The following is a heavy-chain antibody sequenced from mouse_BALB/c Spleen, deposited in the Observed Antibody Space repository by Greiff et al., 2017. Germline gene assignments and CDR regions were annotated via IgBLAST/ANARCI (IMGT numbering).Heavy chain of an antibody. CDR2: IDPYNGGT. D-gene: IGHD2-4*01. CDR1: GYAFTSYN. V-gene: IGHV1S135*01. CDR3: ARSPMITTTTGFAY. J-gene: IGHJ3*01. Sequence: EVQLQQPGAELVRPGASVKVSCKASGYAFTSYNMYWVKQSHGKSLEWIGYIDPYNGGTSYNQKFKGKATLTVDKSSSTAYMHLNSLTSEDSAVYYCARSPMITTTTGFAYWGQGTLVTVSA.